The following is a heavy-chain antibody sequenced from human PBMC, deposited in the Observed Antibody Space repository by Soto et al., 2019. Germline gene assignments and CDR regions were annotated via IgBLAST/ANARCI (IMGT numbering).Heavy chain of an antibody. J-gene: IGHJ3*02. V-gene: IGHV1-2*04. CDR2: INPNSGGT. CDR3: ARAQDTVTTDNDAFDI. D-gene: IGHD4-17*01. CDR1: GYSFTGYY. Sequence: GASVKGSCKASGYSFTGYYMHWVRQAPGQGLEWMGWINPNSGGTNYAQKFQGWVTMTRDTSISTAYMELSRLRSDDTAVYYCARAQDTVTTDNDAFDIWGQGTMVTVSS.